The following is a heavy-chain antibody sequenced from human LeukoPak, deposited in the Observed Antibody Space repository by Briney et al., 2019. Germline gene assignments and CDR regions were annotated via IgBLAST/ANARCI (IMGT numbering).Heavy chain of an antibody. D-gene: IGHD1-7*01. V-gene: IGHV4-39*07. CDR2: MHYSGSS. CDR3: ARVELSSRYFDY. Sequence: SETLSLTCTVSGGSISSHNYYWGWIRQPPGKGLEWIGSMHYSGSSYYNPSLKSRVTISVDTSKIQFSLKLSSVTAADTAVYYCARVELSSRYFDYWGQGTLVTVSS. CDR1: GGSISSHNYY. J-gene: IGHJ4*02.